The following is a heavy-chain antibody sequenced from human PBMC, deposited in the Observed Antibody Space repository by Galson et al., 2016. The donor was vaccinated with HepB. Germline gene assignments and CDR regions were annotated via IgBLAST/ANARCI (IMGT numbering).Heavy chain of an antibody. Sequence: SVKVSCKVSGYTLTELSMHWVRQAPGKGLEWMGGFDPEDGETIYAQKFQGRVTMTEDTSTDTAYMELSSLRSEDTDVYYCATGLTAVAGPVYYYYYYMDVWGKGTTVTVSS. J-gene: IGHJ6*03. D-gene: IGHD6-19*01. CDR2: FDPEDGET. V-gene: IGHV1-24*01. CDR1: GYTLTELS. CDR3: ATGLTAVAGPVYYYYYYMDV.